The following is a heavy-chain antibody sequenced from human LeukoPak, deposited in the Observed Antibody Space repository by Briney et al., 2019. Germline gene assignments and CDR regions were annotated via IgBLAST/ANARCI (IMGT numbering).Heavy chain of an antibody. V-gene: IGHV1-2*02. J-gene: IGHJ4*02. CDR3: ARDFRFGGPTADFDF. CDR2: IKPNSGGT. Sequence: GASVKVSCKASGYTFINHWMHWVRQAPGQGLEWMGWIKPNSGGTHYAQKFQGRVTMTRDTSINTAYMELNRLTSDDSAVYYCARDFRFGGPTADFDFWGQGTMVTVSS. D-gene: IGHD3-16*01. CDR1: GYTFINHW.